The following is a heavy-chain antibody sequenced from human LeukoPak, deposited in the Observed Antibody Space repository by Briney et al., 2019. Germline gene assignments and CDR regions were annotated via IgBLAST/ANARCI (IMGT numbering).Heavy chain of an antibody. Sequence: GRSLRLSCAASGFTFSSYGMHWVRQAPGKGLEWVAVIWYDGSNKYYADSVKGRFTISRDNSKNTLYPQMNSLRAEDTAVYYCAKGPTYLDYWGQGTQVTVSS. V-gene: IGHV3-33*06. D-gene: IGHD3-16*01. J-gene: IGHJ4*02. CDR3: AKGPTYLDY. CDR2: IWYDGSNK. CDR1: GFTFSSYG.